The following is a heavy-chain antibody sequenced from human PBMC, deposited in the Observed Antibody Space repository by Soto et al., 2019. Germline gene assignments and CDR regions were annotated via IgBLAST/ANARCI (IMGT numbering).Heavy chain of an antibody. J-gene: IGHJ4*02. V-gene: IGHV3-23*01. CDR3: AKEGYVSGFL. CDR2: ISGGAGST. CDR1: GFSVSTHA. D-gene: IGHD3-10*01. Sequence: GGSLRLSCAVSGFSVSTHAIIWFRQGPGKGLEWVSGISGGAGSTYYADSVKGRFTISRDNPKNALYLQMNSLRADDTAVYYCAKEGYVSGFLWGQGTLVTVSS.